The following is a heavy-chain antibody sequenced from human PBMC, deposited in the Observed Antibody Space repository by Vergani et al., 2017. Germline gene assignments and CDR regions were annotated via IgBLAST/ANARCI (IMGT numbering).Heavy chain of an antibody. J-gene: IGHJ6*02. CDR3: TTIYYYDSSGYSYGMDV. CDR2: IKSKTDGGTT. CDR1: GFTFSNAW. D-gene: IGHD3-22*01. V-gene: IGHV3-15*01. Sequence: EVQLVESGGGLVKPGGSLRLSCAASGFTFSNAWMSWVRQAPGKGLEWVGRIKSKTDGGTTDYAAPVKGRFTISRDDSKNTLYLQINSLKTEDTAVYYCTTIYYYDSSGYSYGMDVWGQGTTVTVSS.